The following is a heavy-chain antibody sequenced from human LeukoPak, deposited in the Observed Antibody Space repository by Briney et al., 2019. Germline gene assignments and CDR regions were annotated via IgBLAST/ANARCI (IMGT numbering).Heavy chain of an antibody. V-gene: IGHV3-23*01. Sequence: PGGSLTLSCGAYGFTFSSYGMSWVRQPPGKGLEWVSAISGSGGSTYYADSVKGRFTSSRDNSKNTLYLQMNSLRDEDTAVYYCAKGRQQLTYYYMDVWGKGTTVTVSS. D-gene: IGHD6-13*01. CDR1: GFTFSSYG. CDR2: ISGSGGST. CDR3: AKGRQQLTYYYMDV. J-gene: IGHJ6*03.